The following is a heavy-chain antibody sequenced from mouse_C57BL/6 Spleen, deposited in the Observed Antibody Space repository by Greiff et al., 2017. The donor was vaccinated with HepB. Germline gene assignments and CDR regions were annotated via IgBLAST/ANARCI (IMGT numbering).Heavy chain of an antibody. J-gene: IGHJ2*01. D-gene: IGHD2-5*01. Sequence: EVKLEESGGGLVQPGGSMKLSCVASGFTFSNYWMNWVRQSPEKGLEWFAQIRLKSDNYATHYAESVKGRFTISRDDSKSSVDLQMNNLRAEDTGIYYCTRAYRSNYLRFDYWGQGTTLTVSS. CDR3: TRAYRSNYLRFDY. V-gene: IGHV6-3*01. CDR2: IRLKSDNYAT. CDR1: GFTFSNYW.